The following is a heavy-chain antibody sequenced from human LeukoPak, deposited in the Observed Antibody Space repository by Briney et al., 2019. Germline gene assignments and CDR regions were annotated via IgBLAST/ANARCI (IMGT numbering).Heavy chain of an antibody. CDR3: ARGTITTVTDS. CDR1: GGSISSSSYY. J-gene: IGHJ4*02. D-gene: IGHD4-17*01. V-gene: IGHV4-39*07. CDR2: IYLRGNT. Sequence: SETLSLTCTVSGGSISSSSYYWGWIRQPPGKGLEWVGEIYLRGNTNYNPSLESRVTISVDESRTQLSLRLESVTAADTAVYYCARGTITTVTDSWGPGTLVTVSS.